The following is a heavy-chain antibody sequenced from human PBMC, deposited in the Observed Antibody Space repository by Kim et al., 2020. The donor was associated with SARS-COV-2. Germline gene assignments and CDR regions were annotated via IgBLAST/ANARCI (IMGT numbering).Heavy chain of an antibody. CDR2: INPDGSST. Sequence: GGSLRLSCDASGFPFSSYWIHWVRQAAGEGLLWVSRINPDGSSTSHADVVRGRFTISRDNARNTVYLHMNSLRDDDTAVYFCTRATTRSFDVWGQGTMVTVSS. V-gene: IGHV3-74*01. J-gene: IGHJ3*01. CDR1: GFPFSSYW. CDR3: TRATTRSFDV. D-gene: IGHD4-17*01.